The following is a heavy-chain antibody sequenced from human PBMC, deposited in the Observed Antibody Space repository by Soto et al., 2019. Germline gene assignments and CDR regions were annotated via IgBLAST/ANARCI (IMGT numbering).Heavy chain of an antibody. Sequence: GGSLRLSCAASGFPFSTYVMNWVRQAPGQGLEWVSSISASGDSTHYADSVKGRFTISRDNPKNTLYLQMNSLRVKDTAVYYCAVKGGYCGSPTCFAIFDYWGKGALVTFS. J-gene: IGHJ4*02. CDR2: ISASGDST. V-gene: IGHV3-23*01. CDR3: AVKGGYCGSPTCFAIFDY. CDR1: GFPFSTYV. D-gene: IGHD2-2*01.